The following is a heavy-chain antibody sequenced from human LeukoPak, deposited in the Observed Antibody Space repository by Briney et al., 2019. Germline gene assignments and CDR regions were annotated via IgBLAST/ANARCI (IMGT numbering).Heavy chain of an antibody. CDR3: ARMEDLGYCSSTSCPYNWLDP. CDR1: GYTFTSYD. Sequence: ASVKVSCKASGYTFTSYDINWVRQATGQGLEWMGWMNPNSGNTGYAQKFQGRVTMTRNTSISTAYMELSSLRSEDTAVYYCARMEDLGYCSSTSCPYNWLDPWGQGTLVTVSS. D-gene: IGHD2-2*01. J-gene: IGHJ5*02. V-gene: IGHV1-8*01. CDR2: MNPNSGNT.